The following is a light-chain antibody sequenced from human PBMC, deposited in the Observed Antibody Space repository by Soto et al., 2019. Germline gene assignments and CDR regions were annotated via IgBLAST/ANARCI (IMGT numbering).Light chain of an antibody. CDR2: DAS. J-gene: IGKJ1*01. CDR1: QSISSW. Sequence: DIQMTQSPSTLSASVGDRVTITCRASQSISSWLAWYQQKPGKAPKLLIYDASSLESGVPSRFSGSGSGTEFTLTISSLQPDDFATYYCQQYNSYSRTCGQGSKGAIK. V-gene: IGKV1-5*01. CDR3: QQYNSYSRT.